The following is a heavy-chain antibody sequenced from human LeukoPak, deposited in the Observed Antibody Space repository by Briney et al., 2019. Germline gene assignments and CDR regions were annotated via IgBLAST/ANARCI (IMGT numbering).Heavy chain of an antibody. J-gene: IGHJ4*02. V-gene: IGHV3-23*01. D-gene: IGHD1-7*01. Sequence: QPGGSLRLSCAASGFTFTSYSMSWVRQAPGKGLEWVSGTSDRGDYTYYADSVKGRFTISRDSSKNTPFLQMNSLRAEDTALYFCARKAQYNGHYPLDYWGQGTLVTVSS. CDR3: ARKAQYNGHYPLDY. CDR2: TSDRGDYT. CDR1: GFTFTSYS.